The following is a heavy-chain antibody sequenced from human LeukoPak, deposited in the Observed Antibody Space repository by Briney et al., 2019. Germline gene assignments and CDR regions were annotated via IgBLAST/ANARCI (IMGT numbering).Heavy chain of an antibody. J-gene: IGHJ4*02. CDR3: ARSRMGLVDYYDSSGYYAPPPDY. V-gene: IGHV1-2*02. CDR1: GYTFTGYY. Sequence: ASVTVSCKASGYTFTGYYMHWVRQAPGQGLEWMGWINPNSGGTNYAQKFQGRVTMTRDTSISTAYMELSRLRSDDTAVYYCARSRMGLVDYYDSSGYYAPPPDYWGQGTLVAVSS. D-gene: IGHD3-22*01. CDR2: INPNSGGT.